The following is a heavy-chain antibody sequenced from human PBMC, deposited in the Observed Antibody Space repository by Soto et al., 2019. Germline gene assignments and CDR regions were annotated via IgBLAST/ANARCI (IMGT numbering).Heavy chain of an antibody. Sequence: SETLSLTCTVSGGSISSYYWSWIRQPPGKGLEWIGYIYYSGRTNYNPSLKSRVTISVDTSKNQFSLKLSSVTAADTAVYYCASGPDYGGNSRGPVGYWGQGTLVTVSS. CDR1: GGSISSYY. CDR3: ASGPDYGGNSRGPVGY. J-gene: IGHJ4*02. CDR2: IYYSGRT. D-gene: IGHD4-17*01. V-gene: IGHV4-59*01.